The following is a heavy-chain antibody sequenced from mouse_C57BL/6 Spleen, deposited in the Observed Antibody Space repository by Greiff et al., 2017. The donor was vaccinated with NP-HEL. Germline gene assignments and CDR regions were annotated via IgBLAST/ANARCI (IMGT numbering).Heavy chain of an antibody. Sequence: QVQLQQSGPGLVAPSQSLSITCTVSGFSLTSYAISWVRPPPGKGLEWLGVIWTGGGTNYNSALKSRLSISKDNSKSQVFLKMNSLQTDDTARYYCARVTTVVAGGPFDDWGQGTTLTVSS. V-gene: IGHV2-9-1*01. CDR3: ARVTTVVAGGPFDD. CDR2: IWTGGGT. D-gene: IGHD1-1*01. J-gene: IGHJ2*01. CDR1: GFSLTSYA.